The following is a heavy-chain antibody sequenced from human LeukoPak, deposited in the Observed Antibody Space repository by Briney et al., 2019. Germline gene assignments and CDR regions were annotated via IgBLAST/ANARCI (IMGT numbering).Heavy chain of an antibody. Sequence: ASVKVSRKASGYTFTNYAMNWVRQAPGQGLEWMGWIHPSTGNPTYAQGFTGRFVFSLDTSVSTTYLQISSLKAEDTAVYYCARTPVVVAATSRIEVDTAIDYWGQGTLVTVSS. CDR2: IHPSTGNP. CDR1: GYTFTNYA. J-gene: IGHJ4*02. CDR3: ARTPVVVAATSRIEVDTAIDY. V-gene: IGHV7-4-1*02. D-gene: IGHD2-15*01.